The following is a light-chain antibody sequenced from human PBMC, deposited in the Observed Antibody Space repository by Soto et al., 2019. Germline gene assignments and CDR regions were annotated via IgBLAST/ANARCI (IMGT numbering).Light chain of an antibody. J-gene: IGKJ4*01. CDR3: QQRSSWPLT. CDR1: QSVSSY. Sequence: IVLTQSAATLSLSPWERATLSCRASQSVSSYLAWYQQKPGQAPRLLIYDASNRATGIPARFSGSGSGTDFPLTISSLEPEDFAGYYCQQRSSWPLTFGGGTKV. CDR2: DAS. V-gene: IGKV3-11*01.